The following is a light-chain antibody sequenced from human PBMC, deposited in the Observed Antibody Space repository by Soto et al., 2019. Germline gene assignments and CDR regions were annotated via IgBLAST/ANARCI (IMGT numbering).Light chain of an antibody. CDR3: QQSYSTQIT. J-gene: IGKJ5*01. V-gene: IGKV1-39*01. CDR1: QSISSY. CDR2: AES. Sequence: DIQMTQSPSSLYASVGDSVTITCRASQSISSYLNWYQKKSGKAPKLLIYAESSLHSGVTRRFSGSGSGTDFTLTISSLQTEDVATYNCQQSYSTQITVCTVARLEI.